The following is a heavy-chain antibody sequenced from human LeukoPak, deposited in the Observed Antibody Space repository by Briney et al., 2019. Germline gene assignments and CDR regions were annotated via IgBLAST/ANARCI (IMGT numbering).Heavy chain of an antibody. D-gene: IGHD6-13*01. CDR3: ARNKKSSSSWYALAFDI. J-gene: IGHJ3*02. Sequence: GGSLRLSCAASGFTFSSYGMHWVRQAPGKGLEWVAVISYDGSNKYYADSVKGRFTISRDNSKNTLYLQMNSLRAKDTAVYYCARNKKSSSSWYALAFDIWGQGTMVTVSS. V-gene: IGHV3-30*03. CDR1: GFTFSSYG. CDR2: ISYDGSNK.